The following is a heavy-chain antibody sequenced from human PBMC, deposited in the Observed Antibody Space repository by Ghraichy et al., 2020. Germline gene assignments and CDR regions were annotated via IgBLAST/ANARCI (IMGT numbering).Heavy chain of an antibody. J-gene: IGHJ3*02. D-gene: IGHD2-15*01. V-gene: IGHV4-4*09. Sequence: SQTLSLTCTVSGGSISSYYWSWIRQPPGKGLEWIGYIYTSGSTNYNPSLKSRVTISVDTSKNQFSLKLSSVTAADTAVYYCARLLPPSGEHCSGGSCSQHDAFDILGQGTMVTVSS. CDR1: GGSISSYY. CDR2: IYTSGST. CDR3: ARLLPPSGEHCSGGSCSQHDAFDI.